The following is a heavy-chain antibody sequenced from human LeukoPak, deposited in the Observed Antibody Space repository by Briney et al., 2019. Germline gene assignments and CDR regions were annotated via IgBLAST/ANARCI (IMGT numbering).Heavy chain of an antibody. V-gene: IGHV1-18*01. D-gene: IGHD3-10*01. J-gene: IGHJ4*02. CDR1: GYTFTSFI. Sequence: ASVKVSCKASGYTFTSFIVGWVRQAPGQGLEWMGRISPKNGNTNYAQKLQGRVTMTTDTSTSTAYMELRSLRSDDTAVYYCARDQGTYYYGSGTHVDYWGQGTLVTVSS. CDR2: ISPKNGNT. CDR3: ARDQGTYYYGSGTHVDY.